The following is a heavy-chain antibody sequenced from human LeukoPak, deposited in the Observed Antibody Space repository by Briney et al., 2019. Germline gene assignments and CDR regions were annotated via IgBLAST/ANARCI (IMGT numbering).Heavy chain of an antibody. CDR3: ARVGSWPRFDP. CDR1: GGSISSYY. V-gene: IGHV4-59*01. CDR2: IYYSGST. J-gene: IGHJ5*02. Sequence: SETLSLTCTVSGGSISSYYWSWIRQPPGKGLEWIGYIYYSGSTNYNPSLKSRVTISVDTSKNQFSLKLSSVTAADTAVYYCARVGSWPRFDPWGQGTLVTVSS. D-gene: IGHD6-13*01.